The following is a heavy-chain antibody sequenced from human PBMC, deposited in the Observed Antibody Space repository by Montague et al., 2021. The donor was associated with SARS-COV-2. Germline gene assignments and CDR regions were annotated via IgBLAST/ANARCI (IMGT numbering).Heavy chain of an antibody. CDR3: AKASWIQLWFRTPYFDY. Sequence: SLRLSCAASGFTFSSYAMSLVRQAPGKVLEWVSAISGSVGSTYXXXSXXXRFXISRDNSKNTLYLQMNSLRAEDTAVSYCAKASWIQLWFRTPYFDYWGQGTMVTVS. D-gene: IGHD5-18*01. J-gene: IGHJ4*02. CDR2: ISGSVGST. CDR1: GFTFSSYA. V-gene: IGHV3-23*01.